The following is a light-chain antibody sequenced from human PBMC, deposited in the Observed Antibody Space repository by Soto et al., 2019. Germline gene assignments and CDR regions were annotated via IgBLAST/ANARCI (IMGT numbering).Light chain of an antibody. CDR3: ASWDDTLNGRVL. CDR1: SSNIGSDI. CDR2: SDY. J-gene: IGLJ3*02. Sequence: QSVLTQPPSASGTPGQRVIISCSGSSSNIGSDIVSWYQQLPGTAPKLLIYSDYHRPPGVPDRFSGSKSGTSASLAISGLQSEDEADDYCASWDDTLNGRVLFGGGTKLTVL. V-gene: IGLV1-44*01.